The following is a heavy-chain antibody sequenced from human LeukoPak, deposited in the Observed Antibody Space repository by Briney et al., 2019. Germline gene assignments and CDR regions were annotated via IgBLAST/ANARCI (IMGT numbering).Heavy chain of an antibody. D-gene: IGHD3-9*01. Sequence: SQTLSLTCAISGDSVTGTTSAWNWIRHSPSRGLEWLGRTYYRSKWYSDYAVSVQSRIIINADPSKNQFSLQLNFVTPEDTAVYYCATGYQLPYWGQGTPVTVSS. J-gene: IGHJ4*02. CDR1: GDSVTGTTSA. CDR3: ATGYQLPY. V-gene: IGHV6-1*01. CDR2: TYYRSKWYS.